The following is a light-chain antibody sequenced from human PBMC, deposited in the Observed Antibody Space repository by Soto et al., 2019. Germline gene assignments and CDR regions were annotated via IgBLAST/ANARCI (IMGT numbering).Light chain of an antibody. CDR3: QQANSFPPT. V-gene: IGKV1-12*01. CDR1: QGIGSW. Sequence: DIQMTQSPSSVSASVGDTVTITCRASQGIGSWLAWYQQKPGKAPKLLIYAASTLQSGVPSRFSGSGSGTDFALTIASLQPEDFATYYCQQANSFPPTFGGGTKVEIK. J-gene: IGKJ4*01. CDR2: AAS.